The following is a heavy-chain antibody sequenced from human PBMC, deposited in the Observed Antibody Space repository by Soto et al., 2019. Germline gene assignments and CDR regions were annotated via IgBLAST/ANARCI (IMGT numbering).Heavy chain of an antibody. CDR3: ASRLVTIFGVVTRDDAFDI. Sequence: SETLSLTCTVSVGSISSSSYYWGWILQPPGKGLEWIGSIYYSGSTYYNPSLKSRVTISVDTSKNQFSLKLSSVTAADTAVYYCASRLVTIFGVVTRDDAFDIWGQGTMVTVSS. CDR2: IYYSGST. V-gene: IGHV4-39*01. J-gene: IGHJ3*02. D-gene: IGHD3-3*01. CDR1: VGSISSSSYY.